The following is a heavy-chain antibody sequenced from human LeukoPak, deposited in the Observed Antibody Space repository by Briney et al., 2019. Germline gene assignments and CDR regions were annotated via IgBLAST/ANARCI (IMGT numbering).Heavy chain of an antibody. D-gene: IGHD2-15*01. CDR2: ISAYNGNT. V-gene: IGHV1-18*04. CDR1: GYSFPSYG. Sequence: GASVKVSCKTSGYSFPSYGISWVRQAPGQGLEWMGWISAYNGNTNYAQKVQGRITMTTDTSTSTAYMELKSLRSDDTAVYYCARWRSGGSSCVDYWGQGTLVTVSS. J-gene: IGHJ4*02. CDR3: ARWRSGGSSCVDY.